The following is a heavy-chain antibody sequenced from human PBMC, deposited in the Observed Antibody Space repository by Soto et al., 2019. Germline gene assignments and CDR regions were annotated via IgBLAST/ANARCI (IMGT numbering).Heavy chain of an antibody. CDR3: TADHWS. CDR2: INRNIDGETT. CDR1: EYTFSDAW. V-gene: IGHV3-15*01. J-gene: IGHJ4*02. D-gene: IGHD3-3*01. Sequence: EVQLVEAGGGLVKPGGSLRLSCVVFEYTFSDAWMSWVRQAPGKGLEWVARINRNIDGETTDYAAPVEGRFTIARDDSKNTLYLQMSCLKIEDTAVYFCTADHWSWGQGTLVTVSS.